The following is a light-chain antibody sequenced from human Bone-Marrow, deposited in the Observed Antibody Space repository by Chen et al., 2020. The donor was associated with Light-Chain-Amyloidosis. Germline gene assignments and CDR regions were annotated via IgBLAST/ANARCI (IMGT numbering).Light chain of an antibody. Sequence: EIVLTLSPGTLSLSPGEGANLSCRASQTISSNYLTWYQQKFGQAPRLLIYVSSSRATGIPDRFTGSGSGTVFTLTINRLEPEDFAMYYCQQYGTSPLTFGGGTKVEIK. CDR1: QTISSNY. CDR2: VSS. V-gene: IGKV3-20*01. J-gene: IGKJ4*01. CDR3: QQYGTSPLT.